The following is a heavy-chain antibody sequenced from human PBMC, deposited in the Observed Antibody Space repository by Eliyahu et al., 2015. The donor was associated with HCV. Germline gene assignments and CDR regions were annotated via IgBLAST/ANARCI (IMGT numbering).Heavy chain of an antibody. J-gene: IGHJ4*02. CDR3: ARHSSWLI. V-gene: IGHV4-59*01. Sequence: LQESGPGLVKPSETLSLTCTVSGDSINSSSWTWIRQPTGKGLEWIGYIYNSGSTNYNPSLKSRVTMSIDSSKNQFSLKLTSVTAADTAVYYCARHSSWLIWGRGTLVTVSS. CDR2: IYNSGST. CDR1: GDSINSSS. D-gene: IGHD2-15*01.